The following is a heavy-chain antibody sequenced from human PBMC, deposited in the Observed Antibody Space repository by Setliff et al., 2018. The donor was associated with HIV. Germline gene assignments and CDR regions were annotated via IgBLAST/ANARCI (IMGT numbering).Heavy chain of an antibody. CDR3: AGGYCSGGSCYPRDY. J-gene: IGHJ4*02. D-gene: IGHD2-15*01. Sequence: GGSLRLSCAASGFTFSSYSMNWVRQAPGKGLEWVSSISTSSSFIYYAASVKGRFTISRDDAKNSLYLQMNSLRAEDTAVYYCAGGYCSGGSCYPRDYWGPGTLVTVSS. V-gene: IGHV3-21*01. CDR2: ISTSSSFI. CDR1: GFTFSSYS.